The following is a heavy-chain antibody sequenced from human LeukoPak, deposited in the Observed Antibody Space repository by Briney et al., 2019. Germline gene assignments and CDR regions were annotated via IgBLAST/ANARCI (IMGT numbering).Heavy chain of an antibody. CDR1: GVTFSRHV. D-gene: IGHD3-16*01. V-gene: IGHV3-30*02. CDR3: ARDLGG. CDR2: IPSDGSNN. J-gene: IGHJ4*02. Sequence: GSLRLSCAASGVTFSRHVMHWVRQAPGKGLEWVAFIPSDGSNNYYADPVKGRFTISRDNSKNTLYLQMNSLRVDDTAVYYCARDLGGWGQGTLVTVSS.